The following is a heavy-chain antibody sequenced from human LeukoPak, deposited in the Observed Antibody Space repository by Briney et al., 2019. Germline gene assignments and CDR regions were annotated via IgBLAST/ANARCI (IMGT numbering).Heavy chain of an antibody. Sequence: SETLSLTCTVSGDSLGIYKWSWIRQPPGKGLEWIAHISSSGSAIYNPSLKSRVSMAVDTSKNQFSLRMTSVTAADTAVYYCAREWSGFDFWGQGTMVTVSS. J-gene: IGHJ3*01. CDR2: ISSSGSA. CDR3: AREWSGFDF. CDR1: GDSLGIYK. V-gene: IGHV4-59*01. D-gene: IGHD2-15*01.